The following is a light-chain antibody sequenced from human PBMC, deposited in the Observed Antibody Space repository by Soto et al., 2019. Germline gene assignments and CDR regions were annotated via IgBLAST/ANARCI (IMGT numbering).Light chain of an antibody. Sequence: DIQMTQSPSTLSGSVGDRVTITCRARQTISSWLAWYQQKPGKAPKLLIYKASTLKSGVPSRFSGSGSGTESTLTISSLQPDDFATYYCQQYNTYSRTFGQGTKVDIK. CDR2: KAS. J-gene: IGKJ1*01. CDR3: QQYNTYSRT. CDR1: QTISSW. V-gene: IGKV1-5*03.